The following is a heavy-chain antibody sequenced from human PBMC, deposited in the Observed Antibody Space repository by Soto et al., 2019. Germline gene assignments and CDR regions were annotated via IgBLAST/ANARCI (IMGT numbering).Heavy chain of an antibody. D-gene: IGHD2-21*02. CDR2: ISGGGDGT. CDR1: GFTFSNYA. J-gene: IGHJ3*02. CDR3: AKKGLGSLTTYCNSGDCHYAFEI. V-gene: IGHV3-23*01. Sequence: EVQLLESGGGLVQPGGSLRLSCAASGFTFSNYAMTWVRQAPGKGLEWVSTISGGGDGTFYADSVKVRFPISRDNSRNTVYLQMNSLRAEDTAVYYCAKKGLGSLTTYCNSGDCHYAFEIWGQGTMVTVSS.